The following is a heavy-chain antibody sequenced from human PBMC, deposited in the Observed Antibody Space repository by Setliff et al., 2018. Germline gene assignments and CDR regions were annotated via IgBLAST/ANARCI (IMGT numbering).Heavy chain of an antibody. V-gene: IGHV1-24*01. CDR3: ATKDHDTSGYYRPFGF. Sequence: ASVKVSCKVSGSTLTELTMYWVRQAPGKGLEWMGSFNPEDDEIIYAQKFLGRVTMTEDTSTDTAYMELSSLRSEDTAVYYCATKDHDTSGYYRPFGFWGQGTLVTVSS. CDR1: GSTLTELT. CDR2: FNPEDDEI. D-gene: IGHD3-22*01. J-gene: IGHJ4*01.